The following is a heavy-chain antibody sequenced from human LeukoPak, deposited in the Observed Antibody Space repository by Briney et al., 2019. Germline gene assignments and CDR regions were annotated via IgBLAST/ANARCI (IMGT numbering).Heavy chain of an antibody. Sequence: SETLSLTCTVSGYSISSGYYWGWIRQPPGKGLEWIGSIYHSGSTYYNPSLKSRVTISVDTSKNQFSLKLSSVTAADTAVYYCARRITMVRGEDWGQGTLVTVSS. V-gene: IGHV4-38-2*02. J-gene: IGHJ4*02. CDR3: ARRITMVRGED. D-gene: IGHD3-10*01. CDR2: IYHSGST. CDR1: GYSISSGYY.